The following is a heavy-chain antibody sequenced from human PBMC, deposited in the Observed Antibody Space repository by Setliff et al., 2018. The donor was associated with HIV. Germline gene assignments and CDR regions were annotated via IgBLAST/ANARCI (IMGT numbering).Heavy chain of an antibody. CDR1: GFSFRSYA. CDR3: AKTQTVITVYGPFDS. D-gene: IGHD4-4*01. Sequence: GESLKISCAASGFSFRSYAVGWVRQAPGKGLEWVSVISGSGDITYYRESVKGRFTVSRDNSNNTVYLQMNSLRAEDTAMYYCAKTQTVITVYGPFDSWGQGTPVTV. J-gene: IGHJ4*02. CDR2: ISGSGDIT. V-gene: IGHV3-23*01.